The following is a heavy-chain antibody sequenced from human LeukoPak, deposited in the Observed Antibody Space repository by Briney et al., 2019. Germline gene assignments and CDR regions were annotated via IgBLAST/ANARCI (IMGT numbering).Heavy chain of an antibody. Sequence: SETLSLTCTVSGGSISSYYWSWIRQPAGKGLEWIGRIYITGSTNYNPSLKSRATMSVDTSKNQFSLKLISMTAADTAVYYCARPAYGGGPDAFDIWGQGTMVTVSS. CDR2: IYITGST. D-gene: IGHD4-23*01. V-gene: IGHV4-4*07. J-gene: IGHJ3*02. CDR1: GGSISSYY. CDR3: ARPAYGGGPDAFDI.